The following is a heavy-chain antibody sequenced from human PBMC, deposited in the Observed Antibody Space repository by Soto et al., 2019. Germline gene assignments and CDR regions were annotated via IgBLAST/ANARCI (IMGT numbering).Heavy chain of an antibody. CDR2: INPSGGST. Sequence: ASVKVSCTVSGYAFTSYYMHWVRQAPGQGLEWMGIINPSGGSTSYAQKFQGRVTMTRDTSTSTVYMELSSLRSEDTAVYYCARAGRSSYSSGWYYFDYWGQGTLVTVSS. J-gene: IGHJ4*02. V-gene: IGHV1-46*01. CDR1: GYAFTSYY. CDR3: ARAGRSSYSSGWYYFDY. D-gene: IGHD6-19*01.